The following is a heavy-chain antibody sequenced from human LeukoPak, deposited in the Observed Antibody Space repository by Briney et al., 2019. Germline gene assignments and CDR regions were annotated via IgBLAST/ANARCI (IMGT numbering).Heavy chain of an antibody. V-gene: IGHV3-21*04. D-gene: IGHD3-22*01. J-gene: IGHJ4*02. CDR3: AKDYYYDSSGYDY. CDR2: ISSSSSYI. Sequence: PGGSLRLSCAASGFTFSSYSMNWVRQAPGKGLEWVSSISSSSSYIYYADSVKGRFTISRDNSKNSLYLQMNSLRTEDTALYYCAKDYYYDSSGYDYWGQGTLVTVSS. CDR1: GFTFSSYS.